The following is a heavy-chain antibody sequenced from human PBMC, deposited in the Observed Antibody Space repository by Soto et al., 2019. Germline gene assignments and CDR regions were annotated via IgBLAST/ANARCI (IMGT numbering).Heavy chain of an antibody. CDR2: ISGSGGST. CDR1: GFTFSSYA. D-gene: IGHD1-1*01. J-gene: IGHJ3*02. CDR3: ASRIGNWNDGGYAFDI. V-gene: IGHV3-23*01. Sequence: GGSLRLSCAASGFTFSSYAMSWVRQAPGKGLEWVSAISGSGGSTYYADSVKGRFTISRDNSKNTLYLQMNSLRAEDTAVYYCASRIGNWNDGGYAFDIWGQGTMVTVSS.